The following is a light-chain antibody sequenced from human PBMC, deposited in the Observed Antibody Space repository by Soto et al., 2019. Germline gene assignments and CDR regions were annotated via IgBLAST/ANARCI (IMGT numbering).Light chain of an antibody. J-gene: IGKJ2*01. CDR3: IQALQTPYT. CDR1: QRLLHSNGNIF. V-gene: IGKV2-28*01. CDR2: LGF. Sequence: EIVMTQSPPSLTVTPGEPASISCSSSQRLLHSNGNIFLDWYLQKPGQSPQLLIYLGFNRASGVSDRVSGSGAGTAFTLKISRVEADDAGVYYCIQALQTPYTFGQGTKLEIK.